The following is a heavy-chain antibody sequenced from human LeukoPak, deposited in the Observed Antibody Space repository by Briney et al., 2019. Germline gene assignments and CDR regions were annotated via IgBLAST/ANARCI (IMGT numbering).Heavy chain of an antibody. CDR1: GFTFSSYA. CDR2: ISGSGGST. D-gene: IGHD4/OR15-4a*01. CDR3: AKRTEDYWRESEYFQH. Sequence: PGASLRLSCAASGFTFSSYAMSWVRQAPGKGLEWVSAISGSGGSTYYADSVKGGFTISRDNSKNTLYLQMNSLRAEDTAVYYCAKRTEDYWRESEYFQHWGQGTLVTVSS. J-gene: IGHJ1*01. V-gene: IGHV3-23*01.